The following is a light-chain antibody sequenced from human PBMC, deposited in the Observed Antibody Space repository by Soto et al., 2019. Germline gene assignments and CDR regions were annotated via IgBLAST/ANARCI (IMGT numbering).Light chain of an antibody. J-gene: IGLJ2*01. V-gene: IGLV4-60*02. CDR1: SGHSTYI. Sequence: QPVLTQSSSASASLGSSVKLTCTLSSGHSTYIIAWHQQQPGKAPRYLVKLEGSGSYNKGSGVPDRFSGSSSGADRYLTISNLQFEDEADYYCETWDSITHVVFGGGTKLTVL. CDR3: ETWDSITHVV. CDR2: LEGSGSY.